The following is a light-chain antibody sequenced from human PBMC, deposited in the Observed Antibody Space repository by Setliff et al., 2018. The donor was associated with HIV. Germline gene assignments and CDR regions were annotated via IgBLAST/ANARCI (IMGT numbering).Light chain of an antibody. CDR1: SSDVGGYNY. CDR3: NSYSTSSTPLYV. CDR2: DVT. J-gene: IGLJ1*01. V-gene: IGLV2-14*03. Sequence: QSVLAQPASVSGSPGQSITISCTGTSSDVGGYNYVSWYQQHPGQAPKLMIYDVTTRPSGVSSRFSGSKSGNAAPLTISGLQAEDEADYYCNSYSTSSTPLYVFGTGTKVTVL.